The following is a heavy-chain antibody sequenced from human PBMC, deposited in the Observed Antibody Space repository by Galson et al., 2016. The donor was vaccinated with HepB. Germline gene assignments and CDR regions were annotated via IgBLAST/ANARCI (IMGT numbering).Heavy chain of an antibody. Sequence: SLRLSCAASGFTFSNYGLHWVRRAPGKGLEWVALISHDGSSKNFADSVKGRFTISRDNSKNTVYLEMSNLTPEDTAVYYCETGLCGTNCYLVDYWGQGALVTVSS. CDR2: ISHDGSSK. D-gene: IGHD2-15*01. J-gene: IGHJ4*02. CDR1: GFTFSNYG. CDR3: ETGLCGTNCYLVDY. V-gene: IGHV3-30*03.